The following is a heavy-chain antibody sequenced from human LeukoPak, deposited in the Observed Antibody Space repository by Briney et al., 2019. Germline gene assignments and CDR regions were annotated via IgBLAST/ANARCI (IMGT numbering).Heavy chain of an antibody. V-gene: IGHV3-23*01. D-gene: IGHD3-22*01. CDR3: AKDPDSSGYYDDAFDI. CDR2: ISGSGGST. J-gene: IGHJ3*02. Sequence: PGGSLRLSCAASGFTFSSYAMSWVRQAPGKGLDWVSAISGSGGSTYYADSVKGRFTISRDNSKNTLYLQMNSLRAEDTAVYYCAKDPDSSGYYDDAFDIWGQGTMVTVSS. CDR1: GFTFSSYA.